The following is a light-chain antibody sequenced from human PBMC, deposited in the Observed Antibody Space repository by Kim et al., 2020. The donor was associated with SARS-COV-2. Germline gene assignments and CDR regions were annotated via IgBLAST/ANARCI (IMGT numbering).Light chain of an antibody. CDR1: QGVGSD. CDR2: TAS. J-gene: IGKJ2*01. CDR3: QQVNTWPHT. Sequence: IQLTQSPSSLSASVGDTVTIACRASQGVGSDLAWYQQKPGRAPNLLIHTASTLQGGVPPRFSGSGSGADFTLTINSLQPEDSATYYCQQVNTWPHTFGPGTKLEI. V-gene: IGKV1-9*01.